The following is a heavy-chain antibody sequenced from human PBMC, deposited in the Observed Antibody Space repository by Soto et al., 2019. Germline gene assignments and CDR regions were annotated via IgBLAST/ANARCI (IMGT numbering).Heavy chain of an antibody. CDR3: AREGHDFWSGYYQSVFDY. Sequence: SETLSLTCTVSGGSISSYYWSWIRQPPGKGLEWIGYIYYSGSTNYNPSLKSRVTISVDTSKNQFSLKLSSVTAADTAVYYCAREGHDFWSGYYQSVFDYWGQGTLVTVSS. CDR2: IYYSGST. CDR1: GGSISSYY. V-gene: IGHV4-59*01. J-gene: IGHJ4*02. D-gene: IGHD3-3*01.